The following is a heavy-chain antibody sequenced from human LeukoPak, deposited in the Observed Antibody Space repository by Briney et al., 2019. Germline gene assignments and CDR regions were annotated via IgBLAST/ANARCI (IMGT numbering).Heavy chain of an antibody. Sequence: SETLSLTCTVSGGSLTSYYWTWIRQPPGKGLEWIGDIFYSGSTNYNPSLNRRVSISVDTSKNQFSLKLSSVTAADTAVYYCARSHSGSYNNWFDPWGQGTLVTVSS. D-gene: IGHD1-26*01. CDR2: IFYSGST. CDR3: ARSHSGSYNNWFDP. V-gene: IGHV4-59*01. J-gene: IGHJ5*02. CDR1: GGSLTSYY.